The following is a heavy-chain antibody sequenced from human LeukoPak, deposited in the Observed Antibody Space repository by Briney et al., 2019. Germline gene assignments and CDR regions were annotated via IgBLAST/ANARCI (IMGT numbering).Heavy chain of an antibody. D-gene: IGHD3-10*01. V-gene: IGHV1-69-2*01. Sequence: ASVKISCKASGYTSSDYYMHWVQQAPGKGLEWMGRVDPEDGETIYAEKFQGRVTITADTSTDTAYMELSSLRSEDTAVYYCATGRGGHLQEFDYWGQGALVTVSS. CDR3: ATGRGGHLQEFDY. CDR2: VDPEDGET. J-gene: IGHJ4*02. CDR1: GYTSSDYY.